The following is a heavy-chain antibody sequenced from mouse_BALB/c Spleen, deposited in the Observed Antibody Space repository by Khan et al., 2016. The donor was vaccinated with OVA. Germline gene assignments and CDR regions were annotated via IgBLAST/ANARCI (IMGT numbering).Heavy chain of an antibody. D-gene: IGHD1-1*01. Sequence: VQLKESGPGLVKPSQSLSLTCTVTGYSITSGYAWNWIRQFPGNKLEWMGYISYSGSTSYNPYLRSRISITRATSKTQFFLRLNSVPHADQATYYCSRKNYYGYAMDYWGQGTSVTVAS. CDR2: ISYSGST. CDR1: GYSITSGYA. CDR3: SRKNYYGYAMDY. J-gene: IGHJ4*01. V-gene: IGHV3-2*02.